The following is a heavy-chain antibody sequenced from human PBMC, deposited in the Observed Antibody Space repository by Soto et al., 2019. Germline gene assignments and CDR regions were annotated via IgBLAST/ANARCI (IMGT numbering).Heavy chain of an antibody. V-gene: IGHV1-58*01. J-gene: IGHJ6*02. Sequence: QMQLVQSGPEVKKPGTSVKVSCKASGFTFTSSAVQWVRQARGQRLEWLGWIVVGSGNTNYAQKFQERVTITRDMSTSTAYMELSSLRSEDTAVYYCAADVASYCSSTSCYFGMDVWGQGTTVTVSS. CDR3: AADVASYCSSTSCYFGMDV. CDR1: GFTFTSSA. D-gene: IGHD2-2*01. CDR2: IVVGSGNT.